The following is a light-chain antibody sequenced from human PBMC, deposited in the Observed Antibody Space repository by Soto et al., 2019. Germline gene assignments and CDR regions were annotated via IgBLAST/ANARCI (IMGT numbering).Light chain of an antibody. Sequence: QSVLAQPPSVSGPPGQRVTISCTGSSSNIGPGYDVHWYQHLPGTAPKLLIYSNTNRPSGVPDRFSGSRSGTSASLAITGLQAEDEADYYCQSYDSSLSGSVFGTGTKVTVL. CDR1: SSNIGPGYD. CDR2: SNT. J-gene: IGLJ1*01. CDR3: QSYDSSLSGSV. V-gene: IGLV1-40*01.